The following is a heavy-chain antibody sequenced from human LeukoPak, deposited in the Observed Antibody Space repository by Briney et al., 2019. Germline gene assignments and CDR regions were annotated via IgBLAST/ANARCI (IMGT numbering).Heavy chain of an antibody. J-gene: IGHJ4*02. Sequence: GGSLRLSCAASGFTFSSYAMSWVRQAPGKGLEWVSAISGSGGSTYYADSVKGRFTISRDNSKSTLYLQMNSLRAEDTAVYYCAKDRGYCSSTSCYAGPIDYWGQGTLVTVSS. V-gene: IGHV3-23*01. D-gene: IGHD2-2*01. CDR3: AKDRGYCSSTSCYAGPIDY. CDR1: GFTFSSYA. CDR2: ISGSGGST.